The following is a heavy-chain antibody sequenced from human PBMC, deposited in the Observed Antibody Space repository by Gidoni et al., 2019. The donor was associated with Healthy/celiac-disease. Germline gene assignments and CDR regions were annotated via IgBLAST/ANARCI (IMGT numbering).Heavy chain of an antibody. CDR3: ARIYGSGIQDAFDI. Sequence: QVQLQESGPGLVKPSQTLSLNCTVSGGSISSGSFYWSWIRQPAGKGLEWIGRIYTSGSTTYNPSLKSRCTISVDTSKNQFSLKLSSVTAADTAVYSCARIYGSGIQDAFDIWGQGTMVTVFS. D-gene: IGHD3-10*01. CDR2: IYTSGST. J-gene: IGHJ3*02. CDR1: GGSISSGSFY. V-gene: IGHV4-61*02.